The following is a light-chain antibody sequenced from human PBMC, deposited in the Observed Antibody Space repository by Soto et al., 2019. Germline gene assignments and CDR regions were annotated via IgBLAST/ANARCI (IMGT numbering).Light chain of an antibody. V-gene: IGLV2-8*01. Sequence: QSALTQPPSASGSPGQSVTISCTGTSSDVGAYNYVSWYQQLPGKAPKLIIYEVSKRPSGVPDRFSGSKSGNTASLTVSGLQAEDEADYYCTSYACTYSIFFVFGRGTKLTVL. CDR2: EVS. J-gene: IGLJ2*01. CDR3: TSYACTYSIFFV. CDR1: SSDVGAYNY.